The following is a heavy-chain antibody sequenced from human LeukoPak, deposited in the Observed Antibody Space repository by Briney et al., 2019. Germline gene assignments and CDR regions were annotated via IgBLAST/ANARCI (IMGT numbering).Heavy chain of an antibody. V-gene: IGHV1-46*01. J-gene: IGHJ4*02. Sequence: ASVKVSCKASGYTFTSYYVHWVRQAPGEGLEWMGIINPSGGSTIYAQKFQGRVTMTWDMSTSTVYMELSSLRSEDTAVYYCARERRAWGEDFWGQGTLVTVSS. CDR1: GYTFTSYY. CDR3: ARERRAWGEDF. D-gene: IGHD3-16*01. CDR2: INPSGGST.